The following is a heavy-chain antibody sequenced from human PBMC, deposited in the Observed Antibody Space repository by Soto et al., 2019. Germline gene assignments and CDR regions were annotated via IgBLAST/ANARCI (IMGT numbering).Heavy chain of an antibody. J-gene: IGHJ4*02. V-gene: IGHV4-59*08. CDR3: ARLPDQMGRDF. D-gene: IGHD1-26*01. CDR1: GASINSFY. Sequence: QVQLQESGPGLVKPSETLCFTFTVSGASINSFYWSWIRQPPGKGLEWIGSIFYRGSTNYNPSLKTRVTIPIDSSRTQFSLRLSSVSAAVTAVYYCARLPDQMGRDFWGQGTPVTVSS. CDR2: IFYRGST.